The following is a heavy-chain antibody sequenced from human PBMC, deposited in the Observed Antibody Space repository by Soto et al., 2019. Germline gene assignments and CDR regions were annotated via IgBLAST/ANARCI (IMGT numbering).Heavy chain of an antibody. D-gene: IGHD5-12*01. Sequence: GGSLTLSCAASGFTFSSFSMNWVRQAPGKGLEWVSYITSGSSTIYYADSARGRFTVSRDNAKNSLYLQMNNLRDEDTAVYYCARRGYSEMDVWGQGTTVTVSS. CDR2: ITSGSSTI. CDR3: ARRGYSEMDV. CDR1: GFTFSSFS. V-gene: IGHV3-48*02. J-gene: IGHJ6*02.